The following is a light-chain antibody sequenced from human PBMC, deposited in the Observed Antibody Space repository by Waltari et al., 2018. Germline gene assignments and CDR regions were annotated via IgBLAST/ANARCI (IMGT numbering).Light chain of an antibody. CDR3: CSYAGSSTYV. CDR2: AGS. CDR1: SSDVGNYNL. V-gene: IGLV2-23*01. Sequence: QSALTQPASVSGSPGQSITISCTGTSSDVGNYNLVSWYQQHPGKAPKLMISAGSKRPSGVSNRCSCSKSCNTASLTSAGLQAEDEADYYCCSYAGSSTYVFGTGTKVTVL. J-gene: IGLJ1*01.